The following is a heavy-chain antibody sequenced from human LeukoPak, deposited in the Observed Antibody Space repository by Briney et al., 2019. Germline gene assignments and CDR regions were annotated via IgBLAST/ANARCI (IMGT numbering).Heavy chain of an antibody. D-gene: IGHD2/OR15-2a*01. CDR1: GFTFSSYA. J-gene: IGHJ4*02. Sequence: PGGSLRLSFAASGFTFSSYAMSWVRQAPGKGLEWVSAISGSGGSTYYADSVKGRFTISRDNSKNTLYLQMNSLRAEDTAVYYCAKAVLPFPRSFDYWGQGTLVTVSS. V-gene: IGHV3-23*01. CDR2: ISGSGGST. CDR3: AKAVLPFPRSFDY.